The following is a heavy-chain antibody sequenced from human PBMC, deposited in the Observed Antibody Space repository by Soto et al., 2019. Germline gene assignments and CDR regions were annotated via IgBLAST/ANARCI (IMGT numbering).Heavy chain of an antibody. CDR1: GFTFSNYG. D-gene: IGHD2-21*01. Sequence: QVQLVESGGGVVQPGRSLRLSCAASGFTFSNYGIHWVRQAPGTGLEWVAVISRDGSVRYYADSVKGRFTISRDNSKNTLYLQVNNLRAEDTAVYYCAKEYCGGHCSSDYFDYWGQGTLVTVSS. CDR3: AKEYCGGHCSSDYFDY. V-gene: IGHV3-30*18. J-gene: IGHJ4*02. CDR2: ISRDGSVR.